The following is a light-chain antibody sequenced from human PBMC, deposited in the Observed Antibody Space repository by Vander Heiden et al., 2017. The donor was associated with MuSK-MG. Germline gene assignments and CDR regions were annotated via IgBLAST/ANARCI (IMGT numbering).Light chain of an antibody. CDR1: QTISNY. J-gene: IGKJ2*01. CDR2: AAF. Sequence: DIQMTQSPSSLSASVGDRVTITCRASQTISNYLNWYQQKPGKAPKLLIYAAFNLQSGVPSRFSGSRSGTDFTLTISSLQPEDFATDYCQQSYSTPDTFGQGTKLEIK. V-gene: IGKV1-39*01. CDR3: QQSYSTPDT.